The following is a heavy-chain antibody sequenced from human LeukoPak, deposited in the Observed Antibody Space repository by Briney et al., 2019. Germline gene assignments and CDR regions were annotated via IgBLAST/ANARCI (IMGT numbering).Heavy chain of an antibody. D-gene: IGHD2-2*01. Sequence: SETLSLTCTVSGGSISISSHYWAWIRQPPGKGLEWIGSMYYTGGTYYNPSLKSRVTVSIDTSKNQFSLKLNSVTAADTAVYYCARLVRYCSTNSCYPFDFWGQGTLVTVSS. J-gene: IGHJ4*02. CDR3: ARLVRYCSTNSCYPFDF. CDR2: MYYTGGT. V-gene: IGHV4-39*01. CDR1: GGSISISSHY.